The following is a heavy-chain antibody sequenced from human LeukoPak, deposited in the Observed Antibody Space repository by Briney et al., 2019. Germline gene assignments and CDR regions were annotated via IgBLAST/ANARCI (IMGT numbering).Heavy chain of an antibody. CDR3: ASYPRSIPTPPFDY. J-gene: IGHJ4*02. CDR2: INPNNGDT. CDR1: GYTFTAQY. V-gene: IGHV1-2*02. D-gene: IGHD2-21*01. Sequence: ASVKVSCKASGYTFTAQYMHWVRQAPGQGLEWMGWINPNNGDTKYAQSFLGRVTMTRDTSTTTAYMELSSLRSDDTAVYFCASYPRSIPTPPFDYWGQGTLVTVS.